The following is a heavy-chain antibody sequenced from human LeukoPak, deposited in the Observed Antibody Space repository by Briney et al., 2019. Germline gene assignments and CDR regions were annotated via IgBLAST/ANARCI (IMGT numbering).Heavy chain of an antibody. V-gene: IGHV3-21*01. CDR1: GFTFSTYS. CDR2: ISSNSNYR. J-gene: IGHJ4*02. CDR3: VVGHTQSKDYDFWSSYFDY. D-gene: IGHD3-3*01. Sequence: GGSLRLSCAASGFTFSTYSMNWVRQAPGKGLEWVSCISSNSNYRNYANSVKGRFTIFRDNAKNSLYLQMNSLRAEDTAVYYCVVGHTQSKDYDFWSSYFDYWGQGTLVTVSS.